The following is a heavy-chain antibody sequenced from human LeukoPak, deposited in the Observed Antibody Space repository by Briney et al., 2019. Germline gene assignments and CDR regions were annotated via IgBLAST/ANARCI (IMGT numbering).Heavy chain of an antibody. V-gene: IGHV1-46*01. CDR3: ATDHSMANTAWWFDP. J-gene: IGHJ5*02. D-gene: IGHD5-24*01. CDR2: INPSGAGT. Sequence: ASVKVSCKASGYTFTGYYMHWVRQAPGQGLEWMGVINPSGAGTSYAQKFQGRITMSRDTSTSTVYMELSSLRSEDTAFYYCATDHSMANTAWWFDPWGQGTLVTVSS. CDR1: GYTFTGYY.